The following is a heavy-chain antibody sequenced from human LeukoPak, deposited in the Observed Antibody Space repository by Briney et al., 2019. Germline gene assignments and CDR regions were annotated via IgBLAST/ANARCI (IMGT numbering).Heavy chain of an antibody. CDR1: GGSISNYY. Sequence: SETLSLTCTVSGGSISNYYWSWIRQPPGKGLECIGYIYYSGTTNYNPSLKSRVTVSVDTSKNQFSLKLSSVTAADTAVYYCARHGGYSSPYLHWGQGTLVTVSS. D-gene: IGHD6-13*01. J-gene: IGHJ1*01. CDR3: ARHGGYSSPYLH. CDR2: IYYSGTT. V-gene: IGHV4-59*08.